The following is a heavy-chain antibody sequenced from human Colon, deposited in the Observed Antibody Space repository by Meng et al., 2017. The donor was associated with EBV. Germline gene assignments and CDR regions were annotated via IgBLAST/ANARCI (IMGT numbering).Heavy chain of an antibody. CDR1: GGSFSGYY. V-gene: IGHV4-34*01. CDR3: ARGPGGSYYLYYFDY. D-gene: IGHD1-26*01. Sequence: VHLPQWGPGLLKPSETLSLTCAVDGGSFSGYYWSWIRQPPEKGLEWIGEINHSGSTNYNPSLKSRVTISVDTSKKQFSLKLSSVTAADTAVYYCARGPGGSYYLYYFDYWGQGTLVTVSS. CDR2: INHSGST. J-gene: IGHJ4*02.